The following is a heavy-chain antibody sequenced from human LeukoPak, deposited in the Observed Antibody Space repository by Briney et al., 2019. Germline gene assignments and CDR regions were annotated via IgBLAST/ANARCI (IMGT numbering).Heavy chain of an antibody. CDR3: VRDTKWLVTYYYMDR. CDR2: IRYNGNNE. V-gene: IGHV3-30*02. CDR1: GFTFRNYG. J-gene: IGHJ6*03. D-gene: IGHD6-19*01. Sequence: GGSLRLSCAASGFTFRNYGMHWVRQAPGKGLEWVAFIRYNGNNEYYAGSVKGRFTVSRDNSQNTLFLQMYSLRGEDTGLYYCVRDTKWLVTYYYMDRWGRGTTVTVSS.